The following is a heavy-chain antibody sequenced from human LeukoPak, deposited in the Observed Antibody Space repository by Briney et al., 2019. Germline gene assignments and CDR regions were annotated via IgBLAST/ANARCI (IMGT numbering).Heavy chain of an antibody. D-gene: IGHD2-15*01. CDR2: ISAGNGET. Sequence: ASVKVSCKASGYTFSSHGIFWVRQAPGQGPEWVGWISAGNGETDFVQKFRGRVTMTTDTSTSTVYMELRSLRSDDTAVYYCARDLGYCSGGRCYRNWFDPWGQGTLVTVSS. V-gene: IGHV1-18*04. CDR1: GYTFSSHG. CDR3: ARDLGYCSGGRCYRNWFDP. J-gene: IGHJ5*02.